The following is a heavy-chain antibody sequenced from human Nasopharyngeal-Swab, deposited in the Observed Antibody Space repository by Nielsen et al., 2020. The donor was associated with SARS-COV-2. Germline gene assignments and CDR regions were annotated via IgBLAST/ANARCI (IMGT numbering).Heavy chain of an antibody. D-gene: IGHD2-21*01. Sequence: WIRQPPGKGLEWIGEIYHSGSTNYNPSLTSRVTISVDKSKNQFSLKLRSVTAADTAVFYCARDTGCGGDCPKEVNSYGMDVWGQGTTVTVSS. CDR2: IYHSGST. CDR3: ARDTGCGGDCPKEVNSYGMDV. J-gene: IGHJ6*02. V-gene: IGHV4-4*02.